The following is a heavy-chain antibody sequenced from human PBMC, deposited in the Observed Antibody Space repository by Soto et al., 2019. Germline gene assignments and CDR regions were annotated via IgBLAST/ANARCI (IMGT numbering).Heavy chain of an antibody. CDR2: ISSSSSTI. Sequence: SGGSLRLSCAASGFTFSSYSMNWLRQAPGKGLEWVSYISSSSSTIYYADSVKGRFTISRDNAKNSLYLQMNSLRAEDTAVYYCARDKGRSPLDYWGQGTLVTVSS. CDR1: GFTFSSYS. CDR3: ARDKGRSPLDY. V-gene: IGHV3-48*01. D-gene: IGHD2-15*01. J-gene: IGHJ4*02.